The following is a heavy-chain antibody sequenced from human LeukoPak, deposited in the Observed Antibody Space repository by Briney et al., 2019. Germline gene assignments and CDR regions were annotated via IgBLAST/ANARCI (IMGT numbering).Heavy chain of an antibody. Sequence: SETLSLTCAVYGGSFSGYYWSWIRQPPGKGLEWIGEINHSGSTNYNPSLKSRVTISVDTSKNQFSLKLSSVTAADTAVYYCARDHLPLFGVDYWGQGTLVIVSS. CDR2: INHSGST. D-gene: IGHD3-16*01. CDR3: ARDHLPLFGVDY. V-gene: IGHV4-34*01. J-gene: IGHJ4*02. CDR1: GGSFSGYY.